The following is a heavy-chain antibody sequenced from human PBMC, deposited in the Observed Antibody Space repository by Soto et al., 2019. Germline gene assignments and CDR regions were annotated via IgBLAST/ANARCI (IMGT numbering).Heavy chain of an antibody. Sequence: SETLSLTCTVSGGSISRNSWTWLRQPPGKGLEWIGYMYFSGSTNYNPSLKSRVTISIDTSMNQLSLRLSSVTAADTTVYYCARVGRYNEYGYDEYGFDVWGQGTTVTVSS. D-gene: IGHD3-10*01. CDR2: MYFSGST. J-gene: IGHJ6*02. CDR1: GGSISRNS. V-gene: IGHV4-59*01. CDR3: ARVGRYNEYGYDEYGFDV.